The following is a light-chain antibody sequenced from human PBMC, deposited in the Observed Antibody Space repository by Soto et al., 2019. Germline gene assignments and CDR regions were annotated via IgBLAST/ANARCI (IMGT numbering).Light chain of an antibody. CDR1: SSYFGLYDY. CDR2: AVS. J-gene: IGLJ1*01. V-gene: IGLV2-14*01. CDR3: CSYAGRYTLYV. Sequence: QSGLTQPASVSGAPGQSISITCTGTSSYFGLYDYVSWYQQHPGKAPQLMIYAVSNRPSGVSNRFSASKSGNTASLTISGLQAEDEADYYCCSYAGRYTLYVFGTGTKVTVL.